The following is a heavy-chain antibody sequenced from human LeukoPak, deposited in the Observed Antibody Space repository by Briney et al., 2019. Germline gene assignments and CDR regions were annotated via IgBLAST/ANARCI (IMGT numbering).Heavy chain of an antibody. D-gene: IGHD6-6*01. Sequence: ASVKVSCKASGYTFTDYYMHWVRQAPGQGLGWMGWIKLNSGGTNFAQKFQGRVAMTSGTSISTAYLELGSLRSDDTAVYFCARAGWQLVPYFDSWGQGTLVTVSS. CDR3: ARAGWQLVPYFDS. CDR1: GYTFTDYY. J-gene: IGHJ4*02. CDR2: IKLNSGGT. V-gene: IGHV1-2*02.